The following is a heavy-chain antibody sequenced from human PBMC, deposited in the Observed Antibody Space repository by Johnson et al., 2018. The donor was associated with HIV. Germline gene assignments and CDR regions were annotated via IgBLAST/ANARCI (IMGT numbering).Heavy chain of an antibody. V-gene: IGHV3-30-3*01. Sequence: VQVVESGGGLVQPGRSLRLSCAASGFTFDDYAMHWVRQAPGKGLEWVAVISYDGSNKYYADSVKGRFTISRDNSKNTLYLQMNSLRAEDTAVYYCARGIGSSWPLDAFDIWGQGTMVTVSS. J-gene: IGHJ3*02. CDR3: ARGIGSSWPLDAFDI. D-gene: IGHD6-13*01. CDR2: ISYDGSNK. CDR1: GFTFDDYA.